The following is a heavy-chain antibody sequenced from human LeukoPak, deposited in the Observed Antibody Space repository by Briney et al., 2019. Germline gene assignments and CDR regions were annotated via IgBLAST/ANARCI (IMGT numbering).Heavy chain of an antibody. CDR1: GFTFSTSA. V-gene: IGHV3-64D*09. CDR3: VTSGANA. D-gene: IGHD4/OR15-4a*01. CDR2: ISHNGDTA. Sequence: GGSLRLSCSASGFTFSTSAMYWVRQAPGKGLEYVSAISHNGDTAYYTDSVKGRFTISRDNSKNTLYLQMSSLRPEDTAVYYCVTSGANAWGRGILVTVSS. J-gene: IGHJ5*02.